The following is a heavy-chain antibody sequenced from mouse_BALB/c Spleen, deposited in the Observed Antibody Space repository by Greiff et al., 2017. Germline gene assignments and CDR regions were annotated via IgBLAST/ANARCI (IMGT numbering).Heavy chain of an antibody. CDR1: GFNIKDTY. D-gene: IGHD2-4*01. CDR2: IDPANGNT. CDR3: ARGHDYGYAMDY. J-gene: IGHJ4*01. V-gene: IGHV14-3*02. Sequence: VQLQQSGAELVKPGASVKLSCTASGFNIKDTYMHWVKQRPEQGLEWIGRIDPANGNTKYDPKFQGKATITADTSSNTAYLQLSSLTSEDTAVYYCARGHDYGYAMDYWGQGTSVTVSS.